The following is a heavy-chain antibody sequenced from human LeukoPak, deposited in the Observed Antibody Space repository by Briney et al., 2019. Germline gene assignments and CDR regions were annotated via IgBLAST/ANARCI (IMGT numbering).Heavy chain of an antibody. Sequence: GGSLRLSCAASGFTFSSYAMSWVRQAPGKGLEWVSAISGSGGSTYYADSVKGRFTISRDNSKNTLYLQMNSLRAEDTAVYYCAKAFLGSSWYSNWFDPWGQGTLVTVSS. CDR3: AKAFLGSSWYSNWFDP. CDR2: ISGSGGST. CDR1: GFTFSSYA. D-gene: IGHD6-13*01. V-gene: IGHV3-23*01. J-gene: IGHJ5*02.